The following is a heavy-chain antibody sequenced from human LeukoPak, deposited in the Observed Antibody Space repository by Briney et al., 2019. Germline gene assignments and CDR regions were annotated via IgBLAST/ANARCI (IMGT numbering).Heavy chain of an antibody. CDR2: ISSDSRTI. J-gene: IGHJ4*02. CDR3: ARYGSGTSYITNYFDF. Sequence: PGGSLRLSCAASGFTFSSYSMNWVRQAAGKGLEWVSYISSDSRTIYYADSVKGRFTISRDNAKNSLYLQMKSLRDEDTAVYYCARYGSGTSYITNYFDFWGQGTLVTVSS. CDR1: GFTFSSYS. V-gene: IGHV3-48*02. D-gene: IGHD3-10*01.